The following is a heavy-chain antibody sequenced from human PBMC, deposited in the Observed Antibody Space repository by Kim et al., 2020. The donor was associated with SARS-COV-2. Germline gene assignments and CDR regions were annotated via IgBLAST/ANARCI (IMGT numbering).Heavy chain of an antibody. J-gene: IGHJ6*02. V-gene: IGHV1-18*01. CDR1: GYTFTSYG. CDR3: ATGRGILGYCSGGSCLRYGMDV. CDR2: ISAYNGNT. D-gene: IGHD2-15*01. Sequence: ASVKVSCKASGYTFTSYGISWVRQAPGQGLEWMGWISAYNGNTNYAQKLQGRVTMTTDTSTSTAYMELRSLRSDDTAVYYCATGRGILGYCSGGSCLRYGMDVWGQGTTVTVSS.